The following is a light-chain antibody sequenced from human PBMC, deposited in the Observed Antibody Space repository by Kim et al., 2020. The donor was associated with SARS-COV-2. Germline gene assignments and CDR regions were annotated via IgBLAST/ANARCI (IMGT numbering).Light chain of an antibody. CDR3: QQRGNWPT. J-gene: IGKJ5*01. CDR2: DGT. CDR1: QSLNTY. Sequence: SLSPGERATRSGRASQSLNTYVAWYQQKAGQPPRLLISDGTNRAAGVPARFSGSRSGTDFTLTISSLDPEDFAVYYCQQRGNWPTFGQGTRLEIK. V-gene: IGKV3-11*01.